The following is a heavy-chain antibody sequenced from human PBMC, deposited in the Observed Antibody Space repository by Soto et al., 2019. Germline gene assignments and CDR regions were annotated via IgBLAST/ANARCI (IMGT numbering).Heavy chain of an antibody. Sequence: GGSLRLACAASGFTGSRNYMRWVRQAPGKGLEWVSVIYSGGSTYYADSVKGRFTISRHNSKNTLYLQMNSLRAEDTAVYYCAKHLYYDFWSGRHYFDYWGKGTLVTVSS. V-gene: IGHV3-53*04. CDR3: AKHLYYDFWSGRHYFDY. CDR2: IYSGGST. CDR1: GFTGSRNY. D-gene: IGHD3-3*01. J-gene: IGHJ4*02.